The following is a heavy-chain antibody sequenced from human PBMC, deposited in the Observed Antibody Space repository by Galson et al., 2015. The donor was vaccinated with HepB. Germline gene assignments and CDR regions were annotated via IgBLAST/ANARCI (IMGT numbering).Heavy chain of an antibody. Sequence: SLRLSCAASGFTFSTYWMSWVRQAPGKGPEWVANINEDGSEKYYMDSVRGRFTISRDNAKNSLCLQMNSLRAEDTALYYCARWDYGRGGFNMWGQGTTVTVSS. J-gene: IGHJ3*02. CDR1: GFTFSTYW. D-gene: IGHD4-17*01. CDR3: ARWDYGRGGFNM. CDR2: INEDGSEK. V-gene: IGHV3-7*03.